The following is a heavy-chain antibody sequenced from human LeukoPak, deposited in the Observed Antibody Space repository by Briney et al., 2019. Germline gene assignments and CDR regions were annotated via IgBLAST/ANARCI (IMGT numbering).Heavy chain of an antibody. CDR2: ISSSSSTI. V-gene: IGHV3-48*01. CDR3: AREYYDFWSGYQASRDDAFDI. J-gene: IGHJ3*02. Sequence: PGGSLRLSCAASGFTFSSYSMNWVRQAPGKGLEWVSYISSSSSTIYYADSVKGRFTISRDNAKNSLYLQMNSLRAEDTAVYYCAREYYDFWSGYQASRDDAFDIWGQGTMVTVSS. D-gene: IGHD3-3*01. CDR1: GFTFSSYS.